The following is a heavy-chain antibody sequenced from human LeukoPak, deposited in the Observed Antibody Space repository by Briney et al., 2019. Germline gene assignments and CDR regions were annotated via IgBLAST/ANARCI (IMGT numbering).Heavy chain of an antibody. Sequence: GGSLRLSCAASGFTFSSYAMSWVRQAPGKGREWVSAISGSGGSTYYADSVKGRFTISRDNSKNTLYLHMSGLGADDTAVYYCTTGPPGGIAIFGVLIQYFDYWGQGTLVTVSS. D-gene: IGHD3-3*01. J-gene: IGHJ4*02. CDR2: ISGSGGST. CDR3: TTGPPGGIAIFGVLIQYFDY. CDR1: GFTFSSYA. V-gene: IGHV3-23*01.